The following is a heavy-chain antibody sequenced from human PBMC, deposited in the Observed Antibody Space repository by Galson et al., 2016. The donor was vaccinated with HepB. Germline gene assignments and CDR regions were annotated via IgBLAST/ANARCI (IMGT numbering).Heavy chain of an antibody. J-gene: IGHJ3*01. D-gene: IGHD3-10*01. CDR1: GFTLSSYS. V-gene: IGHV3-48*02. Sequence: SLRLSCAASGFTLSSYSMNWVRQAPGKGLEWISYISSHSNIIYYADSVKGRFTISRDNGLQSPSLHMNSLRDEDTALYYCARGMNYASGNLDGFDFWGQGTMVTVSS. CDR2: ISSHSNII. CDR3: ARGMNYASGNLDGFDF.